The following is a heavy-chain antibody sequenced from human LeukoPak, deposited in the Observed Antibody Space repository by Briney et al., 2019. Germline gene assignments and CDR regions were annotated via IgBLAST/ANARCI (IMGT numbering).Heavy chain of an antibody. V-gene: IGHV4-59*01. CDR1: DGSISSYY. CDR2: ISYSGST. CDR3: ARGRYSYGGGGGWFDP. J-gene: IGHJ5*02. D-gene: IGHD5-18*01. Sequence: SETLSLTCTVSDGSISSYYWSWIRQPPGKGLECIGYISYSGSTNYNPSLKSRVTISVDTSKNQFSLQLNSVTAADTAVYYCARGRYSYGGGGGWFDPWGQGTLVTVAS.